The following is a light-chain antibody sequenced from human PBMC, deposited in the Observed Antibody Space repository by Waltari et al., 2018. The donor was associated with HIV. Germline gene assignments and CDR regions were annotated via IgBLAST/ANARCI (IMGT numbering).Light chain of an antibody. CDR1: TSTIRNNF. J-gene: IGLJ3*02. CDR2: END. Sequence: QSVLTQPSSVSAAPGQKVTISCPGNTSTIRNNFFPWYQQHPRTAPKLHVYENDKRPSGVPDRFSGSKSGTSATLGITGLQTGDEADYYCGSWDSSLSVGLFGGGTKLTVL. V-gene: IGLV1-51*02. CDR3: GSWDSSLSVGL.